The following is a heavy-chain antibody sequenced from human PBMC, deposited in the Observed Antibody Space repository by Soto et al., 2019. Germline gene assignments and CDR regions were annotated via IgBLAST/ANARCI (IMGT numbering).Heavy chain of an antibody. D-gene: IGHD5-18*01. CDR1: GYTFTGYY. CDR2: INPNSGGT. J-gene: IGHJ6*02. CDR3: ARDPDTAMDYYYYGMDV. V-gene: IGHV1-2*02. Sequence: ASVKVSCKASGYTFTGYYMRWVRQAPGQGLEWMGWINPNSGGTNYAQKFQGRVTMTRDTSISTAYMELSRLRSDDTAVYYCARDPDTAMDYYYYGMDVWGQGTTVTVSS.